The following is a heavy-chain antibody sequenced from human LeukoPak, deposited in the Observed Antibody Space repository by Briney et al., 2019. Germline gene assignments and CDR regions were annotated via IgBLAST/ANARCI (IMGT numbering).Heavy chain of an antibody. V-gene: IGHV4-34*01. J-gene: IGHJ4*02. Sequence: SETLSLTCAVYSGPLSGYYWSWICQPPGKGLEWIGEINRGGSTNYNPSLKSRVTISVDTSKNQFSLKLTSVTAADTAVYYCARGYGSGSYYNYWGQGTLVTVSS. CDR1: SGPLSGYY. CDR2: INRGGST. D-gene: IGHD3-10*01. CDR3: ARGYGSGSYYNY.